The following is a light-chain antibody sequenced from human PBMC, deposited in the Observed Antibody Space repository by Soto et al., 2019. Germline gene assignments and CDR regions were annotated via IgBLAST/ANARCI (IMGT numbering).Light chain of an antibody. CDR3: QQHNNWPLT. Sequence: EIVLTQSPDILSVSPGETATLSCRASQSAGNNLAWYQQKPGQAPRLLMYRISARATGIPARFSGSGSGTEFTLTISSLQSEDGAVYYCQQHNNWPLTFGGGTKV. CDR1: QSAGNN. V-gene: IGKV3D-15*01. J-gene: IGKJ4*02. CDR2: RIS.